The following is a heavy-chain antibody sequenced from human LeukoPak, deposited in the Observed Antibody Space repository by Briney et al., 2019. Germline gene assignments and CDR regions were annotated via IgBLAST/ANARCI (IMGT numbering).Heavy chain of an antibody. CDR2: IYPGDSDT. Sequence: GEALKISCKGSGYSFTSYWIGWVRQMPGKGLEWMGIIYPGDSDTRYSPSFQGQVTISADKSIGTAYLQWSSLKASDTAMYYCAILSARYGGGYYLPFDYWGQGTLVTVSS. V-gene: IGHV5-51*01. CDR1: GYSFTSYW. D-gene: IGHD3-22*01. CDR3: AILSARYGGGYYLPFDY. J-gene: IGHJ4*02.